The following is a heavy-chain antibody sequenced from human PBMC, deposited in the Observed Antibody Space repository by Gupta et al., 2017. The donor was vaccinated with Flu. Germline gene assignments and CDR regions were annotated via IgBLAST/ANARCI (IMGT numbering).Heavy chain of an antibody. Sequence: EVRLVESGGDLVKPGGSLRLACAASTFTFNSARMTWVRQASGKGPEWVGLIKSANDGGTAEYAAPVKGRFTISRDDSKNILFLELKSLKIEDTAVYYCTTVGRGFSNEYYYGMVVWGQGTTVTVSS. D-gene: IGHD6-6*01. J-gene: IGHJ6*02. CDR2: IKSANDGGTA. CDR1: TFTFNSAR. V-gene: IGHV3-15*01. CDR3: TTVGRGFSNEYYYGMVV.